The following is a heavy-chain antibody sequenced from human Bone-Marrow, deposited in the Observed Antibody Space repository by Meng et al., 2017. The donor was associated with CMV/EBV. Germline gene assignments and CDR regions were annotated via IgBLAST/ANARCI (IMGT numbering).Heavy chain of an antibody. J-gene: IGHJ6*02. V-gene: IGHV1-69*02. CDR2: IIPILGIA. Sequence: SVKVSCKASGGTFSSYTISWVRQAPGQGLEWMGRIIPILGIANYAQKFQGRVTITADKSTSTAYMELSSLRSEDTAVYYCARYGIEAAGMGGDYYYGMDVWGQGTTVTVSS. CDR3: ARYGIEAAGMGGDYYYGMDV. CDR1: GGTFSSYT. D-gene: IGHD6-13*01.